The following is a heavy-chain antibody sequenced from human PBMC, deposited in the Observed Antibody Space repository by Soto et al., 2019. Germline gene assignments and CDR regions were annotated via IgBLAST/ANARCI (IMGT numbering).Heavy chain of an antibody. D-gene: IGHD2-15*01. V-gene: IGHV4-61*01. J-gene: IGHJ5*02. CDR3: ARESDCSGGSCYWYNWFDP. Sequence: SETLSLTCTVSGGSVSSGSYYWSWIRQPPGKGLEWIGYIYYSGSTNYNPSLKSRVTISVDTSKNQFSLKLSSVTAADTAVYYCARESDCSGGSCYWYNWFDPWGQGTLVTVSS. CDR1: GGSVSSGSYY. CDR2: IYYSGST.